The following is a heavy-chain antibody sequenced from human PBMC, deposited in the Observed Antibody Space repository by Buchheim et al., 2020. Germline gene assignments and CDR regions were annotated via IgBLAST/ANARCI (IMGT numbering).Heavy chain of an antibody. CDR1: GFTVSSNY. CDR3: ARGGGIAARRTALNFDY. V-gene: IGHV3-66*01. CDR2: IYSGGST. D-gene: IGHD6-6*01. Sequence: EVQLVESGGGLVQPGGSLRLSCAASGFTVSSNYMSWVRQAPGKGLEWVSVIYSGGSTYYADSVKGRFTISSDNSKNKLYLQMNSLRAEDTAVYYCARGGGIAARRTALNFDYWGQGTL. J-gene: IGHJ4*02.